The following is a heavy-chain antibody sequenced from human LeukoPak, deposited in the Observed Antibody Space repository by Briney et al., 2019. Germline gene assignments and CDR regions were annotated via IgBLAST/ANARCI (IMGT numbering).Heavy chain of an antibody. Sequence: GGPLRLSCAASGFTFSSYGMHWVRQAPGKGLEWVAVISYDGSNKYYADSVKGRFTISRDNSKNTLYLQMNSLRAEDTAVYYCAKGPAYSYGDLLGMWGQGTLVTVSS. J-gene: IGHJ4*02. CDR2: ISYDGSNK. V-gene: IGHV3-30*18. CDR3: AKGPAYSYGDLLGM. CDR1: GFTFSSYG. D-gene: IGHD5-18*01.